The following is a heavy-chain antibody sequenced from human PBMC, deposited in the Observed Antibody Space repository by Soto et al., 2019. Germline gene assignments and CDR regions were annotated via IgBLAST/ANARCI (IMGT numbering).Heavy chain of an antibody. CDR2: ISGSGGNT. Sequence: GGSLRLSCAASGFTFSSYAMNWVRQAPGKGLEWVSGLRASGGRLNTLESVSAISGSGGNTYYADSVKGRFTMSRDNSKNTLYLQMNSLRAEDTAVYYCAKVMGRGLVDGMDVWGQGTTVTVSS. V-gene: IGHV3-23*01. CDR1: GFTFSSYA. J-gene: IGHJ6*02. D-gene: IGHD2-15*01. CDR3: AKVMGRGLVDGMDV.